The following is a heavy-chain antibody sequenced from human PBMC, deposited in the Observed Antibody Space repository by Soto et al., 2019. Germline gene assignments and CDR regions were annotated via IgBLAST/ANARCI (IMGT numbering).Heavy chain of an antibody. CDR2: IYTSGST. J-gene: IGHJ4*02. V-gene: IGHV4-4*07. CDR1: GYSISSGSY. D-gene: IGHD6-19*01. CDR3: ARGSSGWYAGVDY. Sequence: SETLSLTCTVSGYSISSGSYWSWIRQPAGKGLEWIGRIYTSGSTNYNPSLKSRVTMSVDTSKNQFSLKLSSVTAADTAVYYCARGSSGWYAGVDYWGQGTLVTVSS.